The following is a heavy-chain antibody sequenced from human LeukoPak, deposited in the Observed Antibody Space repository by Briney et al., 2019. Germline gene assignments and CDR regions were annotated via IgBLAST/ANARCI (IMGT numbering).Heavy chain of an antibody. CDR3: ARDSVAASDWFDP. Sequence: ASVKVSCKASGYTFTSYGISWVRQAPGQGLERMGWISAYNGNTNYAQKLQGRVTMTTDTSTSTAYMELRSLRSDDTAVYHCARDSVAASDWFDPWGQGTLVTVSS. V-gene: IGHV1-18*01. CDR2: ISAYNGNT. J-gene: IGHJ5*02. CDR1: GYTFTSYG. D-gene: IGHD1-26*01.